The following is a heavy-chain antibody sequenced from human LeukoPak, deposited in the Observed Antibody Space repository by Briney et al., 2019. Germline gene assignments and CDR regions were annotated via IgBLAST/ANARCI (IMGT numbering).Heavy chain of an antibody. CDR1: GFTFSSYT. V-gene: IGHV3-21*01. CDR3: ARENFGDPKKYAFDI. Sequence: GGSLRLSCAASGFTFSSYTINWVRQAPGKGLEWVSSISSSSRYIYYADSVKGRFAISRDNAKNSLYLQMNSLRAEDTAVYYCARENFGDPKKYAFDIWGQGTMVTVSS. J-gene: IGHJ3*02. CDR2: ISSSSRYI. D-gene: IGHD4-17*01.